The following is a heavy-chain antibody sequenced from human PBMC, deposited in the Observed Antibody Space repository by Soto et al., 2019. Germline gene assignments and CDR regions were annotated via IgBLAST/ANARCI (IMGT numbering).Heavy chain of an antibody. CDR3: TQIYGSGSWGWYFPP. CDR1: GFSLITGVG. Sequence: QITLKESGPSLVRPTETLTLTCTFSGFSLITGVGVGWVRQPPGKALEWLAVIFWDRNDYYRPSLQTRVTTSQDTSEDQVVLTLTNMDPEDTATYFCTQIYGSGSWGWYFPPWGQGTLVTVSS. V-gene: IGHV2-5*02. D-gene: IGHD1-26*01. J-gene: IGHJ5*02. CDR2: IFWDRND.